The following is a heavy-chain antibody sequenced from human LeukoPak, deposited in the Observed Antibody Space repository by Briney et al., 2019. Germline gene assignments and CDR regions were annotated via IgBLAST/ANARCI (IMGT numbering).Heavy chain of an antibody. V-gene: IGHV3-74*01. D-gene: IGHD3-10*02. CDR1: GFTFSSYW. CDR3: AELGITMIGGV. CDR2: INTDGSST. Sequence: PGGSLRLSCAASGFTFSSYWMHWVRQAPGKGLVWLSRINTDGSSTTYADSVKGRFTISRDNAKNSLYLQMNSLRAEDTAVYYCAELGITMIGGVWGKGTTVTISS. J-gene: IGHJ6*04.